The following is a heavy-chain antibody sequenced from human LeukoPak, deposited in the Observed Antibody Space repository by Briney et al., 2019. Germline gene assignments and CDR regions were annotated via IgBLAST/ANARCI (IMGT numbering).Heavy chain of an antibody. Sequence: PGGSLRLSCAASGFTFSSYAMSWVRQAPGKGLEWVSAISGSGGSTYYADSVKGRFTIFRDNSKNTLYLQMNSLRAEDTAVYYCAKPYYYDSSGYWDAFDIWGQGTMATVSS. D-gene: IGHD3-22*01. CDR2: ISGSGGST. V-gene: IGHV3-23*01. J-gene: IGHJ3*02. CDR3: AKPYYYDSSGYWDAFDI. CDR1: GFTFSSYA.